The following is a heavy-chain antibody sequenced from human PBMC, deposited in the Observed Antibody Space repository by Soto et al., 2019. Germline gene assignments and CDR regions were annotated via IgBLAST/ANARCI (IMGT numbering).Heavy chain of an antibody. D-gene: IGHD1-26*01. Sequence: EVQLVESGGDLVQPGGSLRLSCAASGFRFSNYWMSWVRQAPGKGLEWVANIKEDGSEKYYVDSVKGRFTISRDNAKNSLYLQMNSLRAEDTALYYCARHQVGHRVTDYWGQGTPVTVSS. V-gene: IGHV3-7*01. J-gene: IGHJ4*02. CDR1: GFRFSNYW. CDR2: IKEDGSEK. CDR3: ARHQVGHRVTDY.